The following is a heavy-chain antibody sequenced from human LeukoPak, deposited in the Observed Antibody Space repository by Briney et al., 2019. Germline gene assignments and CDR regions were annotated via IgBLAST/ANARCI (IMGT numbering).Heavy chain of an antibody. CDR3: ARAMGVRGYSYGLGY. CDR2: IWYDGSNK. CDR1: GFTFSSYG. J-gene: IGHJ4*02. D-gene: IGHD5-18*01. Sequence: GGSLRLSCAASGFTFSSYGMHWVRQAPGKGLEWVAVIWYDGSNKYYADSVKGRFTISRDNSKNTLYLQMNSLRAEETAVYYCARAMGVRGYSYGLGYWGQGTLVTVSS. V-gene: IGHV3-33*01.